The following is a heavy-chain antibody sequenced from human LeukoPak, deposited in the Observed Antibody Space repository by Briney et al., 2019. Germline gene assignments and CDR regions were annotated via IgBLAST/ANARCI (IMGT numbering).Heavy chain of an antibody. CDR2: INHSGST. J-gene: IGHJ3*02. CDR3: ARDRDSSGYYYSSAFDI. Sequence: SETLSLTCAVYGGSFSGYYWSWIRQPPGKGLEWIGEINHSGSTNYNPSLKSRVTISVDTSKNQFSLKLSSVTAADTAVYYCARDRDSSGYYYSSAFDIWGQGTMVTVSS. D-gene: IGHD3-22*01. CDR1: GGSFSGYY. V-gene: IGHV4-34*01.